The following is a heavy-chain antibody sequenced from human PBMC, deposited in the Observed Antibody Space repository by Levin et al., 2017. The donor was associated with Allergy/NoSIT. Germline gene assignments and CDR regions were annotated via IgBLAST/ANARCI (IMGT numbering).Heavy chain of an antibody. J-gene: IGHJ4*02. CDR1: GYSFTTYW. V-gene: IGHV5-51*01. D-gene: IGHD3-16*01. Sequence: HGESLKISCQVSGYSFTTYWIGWVRQMPGKGLEWMGIIFPGDSDTKYSPSFQGQVAISADKSISTAYLQWTSLRASDTAMYFCARHGAGVDYWGQGTLVTVSS. CDR2: IFPGDSDT. CDR3: ARHGAGVDY.